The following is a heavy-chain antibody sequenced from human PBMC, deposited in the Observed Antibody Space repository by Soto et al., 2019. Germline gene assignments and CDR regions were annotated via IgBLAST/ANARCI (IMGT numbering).Heavy chain of an antibody. J-gene: IGHJ4*02. Sequence: SETLSLTCTVSGGSITSDNYWRWIRQPPGKGLEWIGHIYYSGNTDYNPSLKSRLAISIDTSKNQFSLKLSSVTAADTAVYFCAREGGESSDGLYYFDSWGQGSLVTVSS. V-gene: IGHV4-30-4*01. D-gene: IGHD3-16*01. CDR1: GGSITSDNY. CDR2: IYYSGNT. CDR3: AREGGESSDGLYYFDS.